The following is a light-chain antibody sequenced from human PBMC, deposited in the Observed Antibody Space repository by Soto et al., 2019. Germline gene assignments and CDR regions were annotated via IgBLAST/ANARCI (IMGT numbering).Light chain of an antibody. CDR1: QGISRY. Sequence: DIQMTQSPSSVSASIGDRVTISCRASQGISRYLAWYQQKPGRAPQLLISAASTLQSGVPSRFSGSGSGTHFTLVISSLQPEDFATYYCQQLNTYPVTFGGGTKVEIK. CDR3: QQLNTYPVT. J-gene: IGKJ4*01. V-gene: IGKV1-9*01. CDR2: AAS.